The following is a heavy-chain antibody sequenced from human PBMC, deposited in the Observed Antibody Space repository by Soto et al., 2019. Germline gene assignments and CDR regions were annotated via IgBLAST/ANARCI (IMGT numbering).Heavy chain of an antibody. Sequence: QVQVQESGPGLVKPSQTLSLTCTVSAGSINSDDYYWMWIRQHPGKGLEWIGHIFHSGTTYYNSSLKSRITISVDTSKIQFSLKLNSVTAADTAVYYCARGRRGFDWFDPWGQGTLVTVSS. CDR1: AGSINSDDYY. J-gene: IGHJ5*02. V-gene: IGHV4-31*03. CDR2: IFHSGTT. CDR3: ARGRRGFDWFDP.